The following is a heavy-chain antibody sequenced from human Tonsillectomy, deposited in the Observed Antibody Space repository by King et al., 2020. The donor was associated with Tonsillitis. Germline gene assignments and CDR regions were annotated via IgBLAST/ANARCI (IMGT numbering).Heavy chain of an antibody. V-gene: IGHV3-21*01. CDR2: ISSSSSYI. D-gene: IGHD3-3*01. CDR1: GFTFSSYS. Sequence: QLVQSGGGLVKPGGSLRLSCAASGFTFSSYSMNWVRQAPGKGLEWVSSISSSSSYIYYADSVKGRFTISRDNAKNSLYLQMNSLRAEDTAVYYCARDGRFVEWLSPYYFDYWGQGTLVTVSS. J-gene: IGHJ4*02. CDR3: ARDGRFVEWLSPYYFDY.